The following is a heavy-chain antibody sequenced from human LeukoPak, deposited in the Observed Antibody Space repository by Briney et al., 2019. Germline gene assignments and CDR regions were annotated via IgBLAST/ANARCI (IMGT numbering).Heavy chain of an antibody. Sequence: ASVKVSCKAFGYTFTGYYMHWVRQAPGQGLEWMGWINPNSGGTNYAQKFQGRVTMTRDTSISTAYMELSRLRSGDTAVYYCARGEYYDSSGYSPYWGQGTLVTVSS. J-gene: IGHJ4*02. V-gene: IGHV1-2*02. CDR1: GYTFTGYY. D-gene: IGHD3-22*01. CDR2: INPNSGGT. CDR3: ARGEYYDSSGYSPY.